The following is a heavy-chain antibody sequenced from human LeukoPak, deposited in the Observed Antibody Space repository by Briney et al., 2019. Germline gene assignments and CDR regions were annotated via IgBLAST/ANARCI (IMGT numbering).Heavy chain of an antibody. CDR3: ARKRAATNIDAFDI. CDR1: GFPFSSYP. V-gene: IGHV3-23*01. J-gene: IGHJ3*02. D-gene: IGHD6-13*01. Sequence: GGSLRLSCAGSGFPFSSYPISWVRQPPGKGLEWVSAITASGDSTYSEDSVRGRFTISRDNTKNSLDLQISSLRADDTALYYCARKRAATNIDAFDIWGQGTMVTVSS. CDR2: ITASGDST.